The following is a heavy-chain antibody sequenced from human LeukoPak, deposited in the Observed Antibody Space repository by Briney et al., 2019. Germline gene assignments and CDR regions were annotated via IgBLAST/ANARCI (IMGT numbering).Heavy chain of an antibody. V-gene: IGHV3-43D*03. Sequence: GGSLRLSCAASGFTFDDYAMHWVRQAPGKGLEWVSLISWDGGSTYYADSVKGRFTISRDNSKNSLYLQMNSLRAEDTALYYCANDSQSGYYSSVDYWGQGTLVTVSS. CDR3: ANDSQSGYYSSVDY. CDR1: GFTFDDYA. CDR2: ISWDGGST. D-gene: IGHD3-22*01. J-gene: IGHJ4*02.